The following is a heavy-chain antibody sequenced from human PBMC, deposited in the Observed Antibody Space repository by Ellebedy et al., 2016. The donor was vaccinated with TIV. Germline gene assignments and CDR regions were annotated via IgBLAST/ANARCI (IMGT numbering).Heavy chain of an antibody. CDR1: GFTFSRFW. D-gene: IGHD6-19*01. V-gene: IGHV3-74*03. CDR3: ASDSGIGGQGL. J-gene: IGHJ4*02. CDR2: ISGDGTST. Sequence: HTGGSLRLSCAASGFTFSRFWMHWVRQAPGKGPVWVSRISGDGTSTTYADSVRGRFTISRDNAKDTLFLQMISLRAEDTAVYYCASDSGIGGQGLWGQGTLVSVSS.